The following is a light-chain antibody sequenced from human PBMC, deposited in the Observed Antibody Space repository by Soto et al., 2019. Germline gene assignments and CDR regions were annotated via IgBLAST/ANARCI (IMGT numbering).Light chain of an antibody. CDR3: QTYDKAPWT. CDR1: RGIYTH. V-gene: IGKV1-27*01. CDR2: AAS. Sequence: DIQMTQSPSSLSASVGDRVTITCRASRGIYTHLAWYQQKPGNAPKLLIYAASTLQSGVPSRFSASGSGTDFILTISALQSGDVGTYFCQTYDKAPWTFGPGTRV. J-gene: IGKJ1*01.